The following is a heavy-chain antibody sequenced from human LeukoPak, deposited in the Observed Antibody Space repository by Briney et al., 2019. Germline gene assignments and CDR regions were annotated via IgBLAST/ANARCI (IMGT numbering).Heavy chain of an antibody. CDR1: GFTFSSYW. CDR3: ARVTGSGSLGSYPY. CDR2: IKQDGSEK. D-gene: IGHD3-10*01. J-gene: IGHJ4*02. Sequence: GGSLRLSCAASGFTFSSYWMSWVRQAPGKGLEWVANIKQDGSEKYYVDSVKGRFTISRDNAKYSLYLQMNSLRAEDTAVYYCARVTGSGSLGSYPYWGQGTLVTVSS. V-gene: IGHV3-7*01.